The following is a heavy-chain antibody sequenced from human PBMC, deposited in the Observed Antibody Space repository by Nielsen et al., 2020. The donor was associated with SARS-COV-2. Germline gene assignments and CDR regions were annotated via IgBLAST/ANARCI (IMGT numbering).Heavy chain of an antibody. J-gene: IGHJ2*01. D-gene: IGHD4-17*01. CDR2: ISSSSSYI. Sequence: GESLKISCAASGFTFRSHAMTWVRQAPGKGLEWVSSISSSSSYIYYADSVKGRFTISRDNAKNSLYLQMNSLRAEDTAVYYCARDGGDYVGLGWYFDLWGRGTLVTVSS. CDR3: ARDGGDYVGLGWYFDL. CDR1: GFTFRSHA. V-gene: IGHV3-21*01.